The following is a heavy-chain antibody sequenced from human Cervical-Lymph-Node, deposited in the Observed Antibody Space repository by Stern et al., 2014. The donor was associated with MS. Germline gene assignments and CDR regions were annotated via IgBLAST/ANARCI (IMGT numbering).Heavy chain of an antibody. V-gene: IGHV2-70*01. CDR1: GFSLSTTGMC. Sequence: QVPLGESGPALVKPTQTLTLTCTFSGFSLSTTGMCLSWIRQRPGKALESLALLDWNGDKYYSTALKTRLTTSKDTSKNQVVLTMTNMAPLDTATYFCVRAREGYYFDYWGQGIPVTVSS. D-gene: IGHD2-21*01. CDR2: LDWNGDK. J-gene: IGHJ4*02. CDR3: VRAREGYYFDY.